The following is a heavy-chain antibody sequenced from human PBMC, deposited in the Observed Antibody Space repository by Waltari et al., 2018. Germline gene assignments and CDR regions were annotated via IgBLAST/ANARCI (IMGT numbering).Heavy chain of an antibody. Sequence: EVQLVESGGGLVQPGGSRRLSCVASGFTFTSYWMSWVRQAPGKGLEWVANIKQDGSEKYYVDSVKGRFTISRDNAKNSLYLQMNSLRAGDTALYYCVRDRGWGNYFDYWGQGTLVTVSS. CDR1: GFTFTSYW. J-gene: IGHJ4*02. D-gene: IGHD3-16*01. CDR2: IKQDGSEK. CDR3: VRDRGWGNYFDY. V-gene: IGHV3-7*01.